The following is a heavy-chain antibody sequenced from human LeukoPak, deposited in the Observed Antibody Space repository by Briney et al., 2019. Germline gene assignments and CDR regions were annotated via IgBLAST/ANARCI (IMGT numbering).Heavy chain of an antibody. V-gene: IGHV3-21*01. CDR1: GFAFSSYS. J-gene: IGHJ4*02. CDR2: ISDSSSYI. Sequence: GGSLRLSCAASGFAFSSYSMNWVRQAPGKGLEWVSSISDSSSYIYYADSVKGRFTISRDNAGNSLYLQMNSLRAEDTAVYYCARGGSSSPVISVHWGQGTLVTVSS. D-gene: IGHD6-6*01. CDR3: ARGGSSSPVISVH.